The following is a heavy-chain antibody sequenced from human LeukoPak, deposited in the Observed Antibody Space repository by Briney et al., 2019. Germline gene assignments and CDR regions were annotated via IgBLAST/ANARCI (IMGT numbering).Heavy chain of an antibody. V-gene: IGHV4-38-2*01. CDR2: VFHTGSS. CDR3: ARGISTTGHDY. Sequence: SETLCLTCAVSGYSISSGYYWGWIRQPPGKGPEWIGSVFHTGSSYYIPSLKSRVTISVDTSKNQFSLEVSSVTAADTAIYYCARGISTTGHDYWGPGTLVTVSS. D-gene: IGHD4-11*01. J-gene: IGHJ4*02. CDR1: GYSISSGYY.